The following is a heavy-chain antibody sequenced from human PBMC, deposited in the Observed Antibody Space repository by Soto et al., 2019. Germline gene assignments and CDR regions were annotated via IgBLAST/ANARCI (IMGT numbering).Heavy chain of an antibody. J-gene: IGHJ3*02. D-gene: IGHD2-15*01. Sequence: PSETLFLTCAVYGGSFSGYYWSWIRQPPGKGLEWIGEINHSGSTNYNPSLKSRVTISVDTSKNQFSLKLSSVTAADTAVYYCARGGSTRYCSGGSCYAGAFDIWGQGTMVTVSS. V-gene: IGHV4-34*01. CDR1: GGSFSGYY. CDR2: INHSGST. CDR3: ARGGSTRYCSGGSCYAGAFDI.